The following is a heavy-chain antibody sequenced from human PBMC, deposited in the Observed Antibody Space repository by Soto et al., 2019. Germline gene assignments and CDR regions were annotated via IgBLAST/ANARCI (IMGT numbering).Heavy chain of an antibody. Sequence: QVQLQESGPGLVKPSGTLSLTCTVSGGSMSSSNWWNWVRQSPGKGLEWIGETHPSGRTNYSPSLKSRVTISVDKSKTQFSLQLTSVTAADTAVYYCARSEATVLDSWGQGTLVTVSS. CDR2: THPSGRT. J-gene: IGHJ4*02. V-gene: IGHV4-4*02. D-gene: IGHD4-17*01. CDR3: ARSEATVLDS. CDR1: GGSMSSSNW.